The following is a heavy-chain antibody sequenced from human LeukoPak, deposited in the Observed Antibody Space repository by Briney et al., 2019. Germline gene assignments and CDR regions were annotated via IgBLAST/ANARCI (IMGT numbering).Heavy chain of an antibody. CDR2: INHRGST. V-gene: IGHV4-34*01. Sequence: PSETLSLTCAVHGGSFSGYYWSWIRQPPGKGLEWIGEINHRGSTYYNPSLKSRVTISVATSKNQFSLKLSSVTAADTAVYYCARGLREYSNNTFDYWGQGTLVTVSS. CDR1: GGSFSGYY. J-gene: IGHJ4*02. D-gene: IGHD4-11*01. CDR3: ARGLREYSNNTFDY.